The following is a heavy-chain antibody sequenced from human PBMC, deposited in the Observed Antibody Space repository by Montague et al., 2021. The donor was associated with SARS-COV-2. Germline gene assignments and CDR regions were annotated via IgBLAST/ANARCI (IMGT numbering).Heavy chain of an antibody. CDR2: MYYSGST. Sequence: SETLSLTCTVSGGSISNYYWSWIRQSPGKGLEWIAYMYYSGSTKYNPSLKSRATISVDTSKNQFSLNLSSMIAADTAVYYCARARGGTILGVIGAYYGMANWGQGTTVTVS. CDR3: ARARGGTILGVIGAYYGMAN. D-gene: IGHD3-3*01. J-gene: IGHJ6*02. CDR1: GGSISNYY. V-gene: IGHV4-59*01.